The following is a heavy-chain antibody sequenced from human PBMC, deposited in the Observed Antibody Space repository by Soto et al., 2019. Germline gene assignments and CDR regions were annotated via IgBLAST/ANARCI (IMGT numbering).Heavy chain of an antibody. CDR2: IIPAFGTV. V-gene: IGHV1-69*01. J-gene: IGHJ4*02. D-gene: IGHD3-3*01. CDR1: GGTFSSNA. CDR3: ARTLNEWLLGLE. Sequence: QVQLVQSGAEVKKPGSSVRVSCKASGGTFSSNAISWVRQAPGQGLEWMGGIIPAFGTVIYAQKFQGRVTITADGSTTTGYMELSSLRSEDTAVYYCARTLNEWLLGLEWGQGTLVTVSS.